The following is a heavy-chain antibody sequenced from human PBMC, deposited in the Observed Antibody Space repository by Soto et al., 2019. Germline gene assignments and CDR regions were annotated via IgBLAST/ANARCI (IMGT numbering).Heavy chain of an antibody. Sequence: EASVNVSCKASGYTFTSYGISWVRQAPGQGLEWMGWISAYNGNTNYAQKLQGRVTMTTDTSTSTAYMELRSLRSDDTAVYYCARDLGGYYDSSGYWPYWGQGTLVTVSS. J-gene: IGHJ4*02. CDR3: ARDLGGYYDSSGYWPY. CDR1: GYTFTSYG. CDR2: ISAYNGNT. V-gene: IGHV1-18*04. D-gene: IGHD3-22*01.